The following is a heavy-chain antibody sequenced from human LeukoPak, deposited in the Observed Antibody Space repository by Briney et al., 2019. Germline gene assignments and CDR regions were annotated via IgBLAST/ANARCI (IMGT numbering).Heavy chain of an antibody. CDR3: ARGDWSATPFDF. J-gene: IGHJ4*02. CDR1: GGSISSSTYY. Sequence: SETLSLTCTVSGGSISSSTYYWGWIRQPPGTGLEWIGTVYYSGSTYSNPSLKSRVTISVDTSKNQFSLKLSSVTAADTALYYCARGDWSATPFDFWGQGSLVTVSS. CDR2: VYYSGST. D-gene: IGHD3-3*01. V-gene: IGHV4-39*07.